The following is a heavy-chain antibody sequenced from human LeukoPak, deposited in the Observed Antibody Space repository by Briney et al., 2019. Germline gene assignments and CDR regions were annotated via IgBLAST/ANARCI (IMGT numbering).Heavy chain of an antibody. V-gene: IGHV4-38-2*02. CDR3: ARASAVVAATLGLHDAFDI. CDR1: GGSISSGYY. CDR2: IYHSGST. D-gene: IGHD2-15*01. J-gene: IGHJ3*02. Sequence: SETLSLTCTVSGGSISSGYYWGWIRQPPGKGLEWIGSIYHSGSTYYNPSLKSRVTISVDTSKNQFSLKLSSVTAADTAVYYCARASAVVAATLGLHDAFDIWGQGTMVTVSS.